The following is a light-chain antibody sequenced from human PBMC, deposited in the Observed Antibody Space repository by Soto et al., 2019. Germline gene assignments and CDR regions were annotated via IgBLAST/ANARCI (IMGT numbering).Light chain of an antibody. V-gene: IGKV3-20*01. J-gene: IGKJ5*01. Sequence: EIVLTQSPLTLALYPVEIAPLSCRASQSVSSSYLAWYQQKPGQAPRLLIYGASSRATGIPDRFSGSGSGTDFTLTISRLEPEDFAIYYCQQYGGSLMTFGQGTRLEIK. CDR2: GAS. CDR1: QSVSSSY. CDR3: QQYGGSLMT.